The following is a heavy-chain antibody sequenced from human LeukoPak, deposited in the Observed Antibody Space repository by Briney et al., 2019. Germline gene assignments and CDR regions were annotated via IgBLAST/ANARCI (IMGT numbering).Heavy chain of an antibody. D-gene: IGHD3-10*01. J-gene: IGHJ4*02. CDR2: IYSGGST. V-gene: IGHV3-66*01. Sequence: GGSLRLSCAASGFTVSSNYMSWVRQAPGKGLEWVSVIYSGGSTYYADSVKGRFTISRDNSKNTLSLQMNSLRAEDTAVYYCARDLRGIFDYWGQGTLVTVSS. CDR1: GFTVSSNY. CDR3: ARDLRGIFDY.